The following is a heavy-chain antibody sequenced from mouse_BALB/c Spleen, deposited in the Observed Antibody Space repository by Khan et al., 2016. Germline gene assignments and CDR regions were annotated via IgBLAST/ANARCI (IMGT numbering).Heavy chain of an antibody. CDR3: ANYGSSYWYFDV. J-gene: IGHJ1*01. CDR2: IDPANGNT. V-gene: IGHV14-3*02. D-gene: IGHD1-1*01. Sequence: VQLQQSGAELVKPGASVKLSCTASGSNIKDTYMHWVKQRPEQGLEWIGRIDPANGNTKYDPKFQGKATITADTSSNTAYLQLSSLTSEDTAVYYCANYGSSYWYFDVWGAGTTVTVSS. CDR1: GSNIKDTY.